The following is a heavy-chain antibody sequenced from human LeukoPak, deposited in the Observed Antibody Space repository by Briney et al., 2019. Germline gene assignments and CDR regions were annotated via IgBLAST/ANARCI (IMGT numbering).Heavy chain of an antibody. CDR3: ARADMATITIDY. CDR1: GFTFSSYW. J-gene: IGHJ4*02. V-gene: IGHV3-74*01. D-gene: IGHD5-24*01. Sequence: PGGSLRLSCAASGFTFSSYWMHWVRQAPGKGLVWVSRINSDGSSTSYADSVKGRFTISRDNAKNSLYLQMNSLRVEDTAVYYCARADMATITIDYWGQGTLVTVSS. CDR2: INSDGSST.